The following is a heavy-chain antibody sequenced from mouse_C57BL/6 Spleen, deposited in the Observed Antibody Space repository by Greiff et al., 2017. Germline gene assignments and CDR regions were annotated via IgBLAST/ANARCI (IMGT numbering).Heavy chain of an antibody. J-gene: IGHJ4*01. CDR1: GYAFSSSW. CDR3: AREGGTGRDYYAMAY. V-gene: IGHV1-82*01. Sequence: QVQLKQSGPELVKPGASVKISCKASGYAFSSSWMNWVKQRPGKGLEWIGRIYPGDGDTNYNGKFKGKATLTADKSSSTAYMQLSSLTSEDPAVYFCAREGGTGRDYYAMAYWGQGTSVTVSS. CDR2: IYPGDGDT. D-gene: IGHD4-1*01.